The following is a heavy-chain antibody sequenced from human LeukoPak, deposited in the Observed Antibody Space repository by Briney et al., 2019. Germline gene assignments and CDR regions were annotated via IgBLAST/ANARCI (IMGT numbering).Heavy chain of an antibody. Sequence: GGSLRLSCAASGFTVSTNYMTWVRQAPGKGVEWVSVIYSGGSTYYADPVRGRFTISRDNSKNTLYLQMNSLRAEDTAVYYCTRVLVVDSSGYYGYYFDYWGQGTLATVSS. CDR3: TRVLVVDSSGYYGYYFDY. D-gene: IGHD3-22*01. CDR2: IYSGGST. CDR1: GFTVSTNY. J-gene: IGHJ4*02. V-gene: IGHV3-53*01.